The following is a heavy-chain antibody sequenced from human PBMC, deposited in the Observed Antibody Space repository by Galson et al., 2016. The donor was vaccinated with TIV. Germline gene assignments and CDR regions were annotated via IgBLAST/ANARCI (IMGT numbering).Heavy chain of an antibody. D-gene: IGHD3-22*01. CDR3: AIGGLYYDRSNYDFDY. CDR1: GFTFSSYE. J-gene: IGHJ4*02. Sequence: SLRLSCAASGFTFSSYEMNWVRQAPGMGLEWISYISNSANTKHYAESVKGRFTISRDNAKKSLYLQMDSLRAEDTAIYYCAIGGLYYDRSNYDFDYWGQGALVTVSS. V-gene: IGHV3-48*03. CDR2: ISNSANTK.